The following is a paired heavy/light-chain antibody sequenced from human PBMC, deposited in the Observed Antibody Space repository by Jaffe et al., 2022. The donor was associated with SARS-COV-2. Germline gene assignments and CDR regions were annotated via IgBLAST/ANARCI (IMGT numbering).Heavy chain of an antibody. Sequence: QVQLQESGPGLVKPSQTLSLTCTVSGASIGSSGYFWSWIRHHPGGGLEWIGYINYDGITYDNPSLKSRLTISLDTSKNQFSLNLSSVTVADTAEYFCARLTWNSHVFDYWGQGTLVTVSS. J-gene: IGHJ4*02. CDR3: ARLTWNSHVFDY. D-gene: IGHD1-1*01. CDR2: INYDGIT. V-gene: IGHV4-31*03. CDR1: GASIGSSGYF.
Light chain of an antibody. CDR3: SSYTSSSTLDVL. CDR1: NSDVGAYNY. V-gene: IGLV2-14*03. J-gene: IGLJ2*01. Sequence: QSGLTQPASVSGSPGQSITISCTGTNSDVGAYNYVSWYQHHPGKAPRLIIFDVTNRPSGVSSRFSGSKSGNTASLTISGLQTEDEADYYCSSYTSSSTLDVLFGGGTQLTVL. CDR2: DVT.